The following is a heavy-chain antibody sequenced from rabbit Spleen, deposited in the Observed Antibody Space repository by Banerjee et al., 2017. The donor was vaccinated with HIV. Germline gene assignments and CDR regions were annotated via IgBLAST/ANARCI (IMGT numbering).Heavy chain of an antibody. J-gene: IGHJ4*01. V-gene: IGHV1S45*01. CDR2: IYPDYGTT. CDR1: GLDFSGYG. CDR3: ARNFDL. Sequence: QEQLVESGGGLVTLGGSLKLSCKASGLDFSGYGYSWVRQAPGKGLEWIAYIYPDYGTTDYASWAKGRFTISKTSSTTVTLQMTSLTAADTATYFCARNFDLWGPGTLVTIS.